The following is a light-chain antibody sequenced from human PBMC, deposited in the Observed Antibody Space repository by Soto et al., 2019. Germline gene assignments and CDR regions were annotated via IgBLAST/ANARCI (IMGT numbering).Light chain of an antibody. CDR2: GAS. CDR1: QSFDAKY. V-gene: IGKV3-20*01. Sequence: EIVLTQSPGTLSLSPGERATLSCRASQSFDAKYLAWYRQIPGQTPRLLMYGASIRAPGIPDRFSGSGSGTDFTLTISKLEPEDFAVYYCQHSSGSSRAFGPGTKVEIK. J-gene: IGKJ1*01. CDR3: QHSSGSSRA.